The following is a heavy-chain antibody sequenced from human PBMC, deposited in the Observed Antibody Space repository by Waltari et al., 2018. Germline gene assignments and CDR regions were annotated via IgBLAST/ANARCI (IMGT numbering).Heavy chain of an antibody. CDR2: IIPIFGTA. Sequence: QVQLVQSGAEVKKPGSSVQVSCKASGGPFSSYAISWVRQAPGQGLEWMGGIIPIFGTANYARKLQGRVTITTDEATSTAYMELSSLRAEDTAVYYCARRGITMIAHFDYWGQGTLVTVSA. CDR3: ARRGITMIAHFDY. V-gene: IGHV1-69*05. D-gene: IGHD3-22*01. CDR1: GGPFSSYA. J-gene: IGHJ4*02.